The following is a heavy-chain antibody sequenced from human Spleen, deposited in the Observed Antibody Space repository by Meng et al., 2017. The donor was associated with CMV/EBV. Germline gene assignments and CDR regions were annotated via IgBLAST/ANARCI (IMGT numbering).Heavy chain of an antibody. Sequence: GESLKISCAASGFTFSSYSMNWVRQAPGKGLEWVSSISSSSSYIYYADSVKGRFTISRDNAKNSLYLQMNSLRAEDTAVNYCARDCSSTSCYYYYYYYYGMDVWGQGTTVTVSS. V-gene: IGHV3-21*01. CDR2: ISSSSSYI. J-gene: IGHJ6*02. D-gene: IGHD2-2*01. CDR3: ARDCSSTSCYYYYYYYYGMDV. CDR1: GFTFSSYS.